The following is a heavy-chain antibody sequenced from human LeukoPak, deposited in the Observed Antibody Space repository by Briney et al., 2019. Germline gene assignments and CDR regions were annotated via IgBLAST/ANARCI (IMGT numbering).Heavy chain of an antibody. J-gene: IGHJ4*02. CDR1: GGFNTHYY. Sequence: SETLSLTCSVSGGFNTHYYWSWIRQPPGKGLEWIGYIYHSGSSNYNPSLKSRVTISVDTSKNHFSLKLSSVTAADTAVYYCARSPYGDYVHWGQGTLVTVSS. CDR2: IYHSGSS. D-gene: IGHD4-17*01. CDR3: ARSPYGDYVH. V-gene: IGHV4-59*01.